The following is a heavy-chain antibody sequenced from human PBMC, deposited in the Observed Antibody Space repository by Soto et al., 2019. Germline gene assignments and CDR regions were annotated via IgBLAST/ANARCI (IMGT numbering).Heavy chain of an antibody. CDR3: ARFPIVVTGIHAATETDY. D-gene: IGHD6-19*01. CDR1: GLTFSSYS. Sequence: GGSLRLSCAASGLTFSSYSMNWVRQAPGKGLEWVSSISSSSSYIYYADSVKGRFTISRDNAKNSLYLHMDSLRAEDTAVYYCARFPIVVTGIHAATETDYWGQGTLVTVSS. J-gene: IGHJ4*02. CDR2: ISSSSSYI. V-gene: IGHV3-21*01.